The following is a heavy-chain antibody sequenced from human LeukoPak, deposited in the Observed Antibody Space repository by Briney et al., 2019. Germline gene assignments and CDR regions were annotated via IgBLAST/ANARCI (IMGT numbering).Heavy chain of an antibody. CDR3: TRDPPYYYAQYYYDY. CDR2: IRSKAYGGTT. Sequence: PGGSLRLSCTASGFTFGDYAMSWVRQAPGKGLEWVGFIRSKAYGGTTEYAASVKGRFTISRDDSKSIAYLQMNSLKTEDTAVYYCTRDPPYYYAQYYYDYWGQGTLVTVSS. J-gene: IGHJ4*02. D-gene: IGHD3-10*01. CDR1: GFTFGDYA. V-gene: IGHV3-49*04.